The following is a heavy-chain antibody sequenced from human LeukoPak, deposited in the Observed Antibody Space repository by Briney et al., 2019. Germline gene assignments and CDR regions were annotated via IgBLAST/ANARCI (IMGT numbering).Heavy chain of an antibody. CDR2: IIPILDIP. D-gene: IGHD2-2*01. V-gene: IGHV1-69*04. CDR3: VRDRGYCESTTCYESLDV. Sequence: SVKVSCKVSGGAFSNYAIGWVRQAPGKGLEWMGRIIPILDIPNYAQKFQGSVTITADRSTSTAYMEMSSLRSEDTAVYYCVRDRGYCESTTCYESLDVWGQGTTVTVSS. J-gene: IGHJ6*02. CDR1: GGAFSNYA.